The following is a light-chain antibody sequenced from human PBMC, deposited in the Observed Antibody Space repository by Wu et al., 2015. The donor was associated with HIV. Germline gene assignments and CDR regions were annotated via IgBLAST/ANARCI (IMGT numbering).Light chain of an antibody. J-gene: IGKJ5*01. CDR2: AAS. V-gene: IGKV1-39*01. CDR3: QQSYSFPAIT. CDR1: QSISSY. Sequence: IRMTQSPSSLPASTGDRVTITCRASQSISSYLNWYQQKPGKAPTLLIYAASSLQTGVPSRFSGSGSGTDFTLTISSLQPEDFATYYCQQSYSFPAITFGQGTRLQIK.